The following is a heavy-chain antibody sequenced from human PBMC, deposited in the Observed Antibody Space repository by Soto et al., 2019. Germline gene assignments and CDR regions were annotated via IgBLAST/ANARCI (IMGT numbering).Heavy chain of an antibody. CDR2: ISAYNGNT. V-gene: IGHV1-18*01. J-gene: IGHJ4*02. Sequence: ASVTVACKASGYTFTSYGISWVRQTPGQGLEWMGWISAYNGNTNYAQKLQGRVTMTTDTSTSTAYMELRSLRSDDTAVYYCARDQVFQEWLLGYWGQGTLVTVSS. D-gene: IGHD3-3*01. CDR1: GYTFTSYG. CDR3: ARDQVFQEWLLGY.